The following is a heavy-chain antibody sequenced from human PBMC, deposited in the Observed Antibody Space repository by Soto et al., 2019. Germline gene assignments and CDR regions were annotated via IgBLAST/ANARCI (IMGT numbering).Heavy chain of an antibody. Sequence: GGSLRLSCAASGFTFSSYAMSWVRQAPGKGLEWVSAISGSGGSTYYADSVKGRFTISRDNSKNTLYLQMNSLRAEDTAVYYCATDSVLLWFGELRGMDVWGQGTTVTVSS. V-gene: IGHV3-23*01. J-gene: IGHJ6*02. CDR3: ATDSVLLWFGELRGMDV. CDR2: ISGSGGST. CDR1: GFTFSSYA. D-gene: IGHD3-10*01.